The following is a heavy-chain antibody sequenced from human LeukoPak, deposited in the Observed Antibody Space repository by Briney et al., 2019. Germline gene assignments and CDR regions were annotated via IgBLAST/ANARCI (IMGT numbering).Heavy chain of an antibody. D-gene: IGHD4/OR15-4a*01. V-gene: IGHV1-8*01. CDR1: GHTFTSYD. Sequence: ASVKVSCKASGHTFTSYDINWVRQATGQGLEWMGWMNPNSDNTGYAQKFQGRVTMTRNTSISTAYMELRSLRSEDTAVYYCARADYRGWFDPWGQGTLVTVSS. CDR2: MNPNSDNT. J-gene: IGHJ5*02. CDR3: ARADYRGWFDP.